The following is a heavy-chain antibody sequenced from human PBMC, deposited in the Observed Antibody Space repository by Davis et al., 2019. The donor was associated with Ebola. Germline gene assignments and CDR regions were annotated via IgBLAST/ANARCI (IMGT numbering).Heavy chain of an antibody. V-gene: IGHV3-30*18. CDR1: GFTVSSNY. CDR2: ISYDGSNK. D-gene: IGHD3-22*01. Sequence: GESLKISCAASGFTVSSNYMSWVRRAPGKGLEWVAVISYDGSNKYYADSVKGRFTISRDNSKNTLYLQMNSLRAEDTAVYYCAKVAFRDSSGPPWFDPWGQGTLVTVSS. J-gene: IGHJ5*02. CDR3: AKVAFRDSSGPPWFDP.